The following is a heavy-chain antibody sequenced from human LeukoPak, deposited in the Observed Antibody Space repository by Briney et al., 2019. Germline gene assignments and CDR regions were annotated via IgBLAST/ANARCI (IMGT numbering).Heavy chain of an antibody. J-gene: IGHJ4*02. CDR1: GYTFTGYY. CDR2: INPNSGGT. D-gene: IGHD6-19*01. CDR3: ARGAKLAVAGRFDY. V-gene: IGHV1-2*02. Sequence: VASVKVSCKASGYTFTGYYMHWVRQAPGQGLVWMGWINPNSGGTNYAQKFQGRVTMTRDTSISTAYMELSRLRSDDTAVYYCARGAKLAVAGRFDYLGQGTLVTVSS.